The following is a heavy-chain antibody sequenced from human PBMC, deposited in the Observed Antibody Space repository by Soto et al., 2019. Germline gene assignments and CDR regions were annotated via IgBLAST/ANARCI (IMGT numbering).Heavy chain of an antibody. V-gene: IGHV1-69*06. CDR1: GGSLSTNP. CDR3: ARRDSGGFYRFFDS. D-gene: IGHD2-15*01. J-gene: IGHJ4*02. CDR2: TGSGTGPG. Sequence: ASVKVSCKASGGSLSTNPISWVRQAPGQGLEWMGGTGSGTGPGNHAQKFQGRLTVTADRSTSTVYMELTNLSSEDTAVYYCARRDSGGFYRFFDSWGQGTLVTVSS.